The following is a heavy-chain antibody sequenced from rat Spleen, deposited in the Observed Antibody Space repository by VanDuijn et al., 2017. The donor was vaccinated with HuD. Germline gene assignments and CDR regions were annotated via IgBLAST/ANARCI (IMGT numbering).Heavy chain of an antibody. CDR3: TRGDNGRGTLFDY. V-gene: IGHV2-1*01. Sequence: QVQLKESGPGLVQPSQTLSLTCTVSGFSLTSDGVHWIRQPPGKGLEWMGIIYYDGGTDYNSALKSRLSISRDTSKSQVFLKMNSLQTEDTAIYFCTRGDNGRGTLFDYWGQGVMVTVSS. D-gene: IGHD4-3*01. CDR2: IYYDGGT. J-gene: IGHJ2*01. CDR1: GFSLTSDG.